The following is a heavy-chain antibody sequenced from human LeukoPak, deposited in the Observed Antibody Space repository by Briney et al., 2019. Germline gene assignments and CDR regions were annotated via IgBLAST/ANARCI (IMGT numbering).Heavy chain of an antibody. Sequence: ASVKVSCKASGYTFTSYGISWVRQAPGQGFEWMGWISAYNGNTNYAQKLQGRVTMTTDTSTSTAYMELRSLRSDDTAVYYCARERVLRYFDWSSGMGAFDIWGQGTMVTVSS. D-gene: IGHD3-9*01. CDR2: ISAYNGNT. CDR3: ARERVLRYFDWSSGMGAFDI. CDR1: GYTFTSYG. V-gene: IGHV1-18*01. J-gene: IGHJ3*02.